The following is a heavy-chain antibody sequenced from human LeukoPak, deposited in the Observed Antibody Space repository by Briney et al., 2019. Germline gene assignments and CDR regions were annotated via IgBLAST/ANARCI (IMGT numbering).Heavy chain of an antibody. CDR3: AKGPGPGYCSGGSCYGREYFQH. J-gene: IGHJ1*01. D-gene: IGHD2-15*01. CDR1: GFTFSSYG. V-gene: IGHV3-30*18. Sequence: GGSLRLSCAASGFTFSSYGMHWVRQAPGKGLEWVAVISYDGSNKYYADSVKGRFTISRDNSKNTLYLQMNSLRAEDTAVYYCAKGPGPGYCSGGSCYGREYFQHWGQGTLVTVSS. CDR2: ISYDGSNK.